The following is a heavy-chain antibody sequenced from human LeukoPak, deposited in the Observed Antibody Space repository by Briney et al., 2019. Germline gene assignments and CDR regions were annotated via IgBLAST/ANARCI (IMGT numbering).Heavy chain of an antibody. J-gene: IGHJ4*02. D-gene: IGHD3-3*01. CDR1: GFTFSSCG. CDR2: ISSSGSTI. Sequence: GGSLRLSCAASGFTFSSCGMNWVRQAPGKGLEWVSYISSSGSTIYYADSVKGRFTISRDNAKNSLYLQMNSLRAEDTAVYYCARGYYDFWSGYYTYYFDYWGQGTLVTVSS. V-gene: IGHV3-48*03. CDR3: ARGYYDFWSGYYTYYFDY.